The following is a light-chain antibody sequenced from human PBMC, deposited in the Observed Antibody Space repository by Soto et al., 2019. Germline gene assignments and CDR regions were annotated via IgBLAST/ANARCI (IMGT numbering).Light chain of an antibody. J-gene: IGLJ3*02. V-gene: IGLV2-14*01. CDR3: SSYSSSSTLEV. CDR2: EVS. Sequence: QSALTQSASVSGSPGQSITISCTGTRSDVGGYNYVSWYQQRPGKAPKLMIYEVSNRPSGVSTRFSGSKSGNTASLTISGLQAEDEADYYCSSYSSSSTLEVFGGGTKLTVL. CDR1: RSDVGGYNY.